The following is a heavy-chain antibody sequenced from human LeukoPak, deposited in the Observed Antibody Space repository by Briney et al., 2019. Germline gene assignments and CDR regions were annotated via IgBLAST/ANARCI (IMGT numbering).Heavy chain of an antibody. J-gene: IGHJ4*02. V-gene: IGHV3-23*01. Sequence: GGSLRLSCAASLFTFISYAMSWVRQAPGKGLEWVSAISGSGGSTYYADSVKGRFTISRDNSKNTLYLQMNSLRAADTAVYYCAKVNGGYNSFDYWGQGTLVTVSS. D-gene: IGHD5-12*01. CDR3: AKVNGGYNSFDY. CDR2: ISGSGGST. CDR1: LFTFISYA.